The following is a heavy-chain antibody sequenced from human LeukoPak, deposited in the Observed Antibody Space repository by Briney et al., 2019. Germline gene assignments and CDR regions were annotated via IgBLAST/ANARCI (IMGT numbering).Heavy chain of an antibody. J-gene: IGHJ4*02. Sequence: ASVKVSCKASGYTFTGYYMHWVRQAPGQGLEWMGWINPNSGGTNYAQKFQGRVTITADESTSTAYMELSSLRSEDTAVYYCARDLGSGTEAFDYWGQGTLVTVSS. D-gene: IGHD3-10*01. CDR2: INPNSGGT. V-gene: IGHV1-2*02. CDR3: ARDLGSGTEAFDY. CDR1: GYTFTGYY.